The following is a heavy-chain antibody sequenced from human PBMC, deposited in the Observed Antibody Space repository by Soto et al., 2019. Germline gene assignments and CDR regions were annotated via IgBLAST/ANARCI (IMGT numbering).Heavy chain of an antibody. V-gene: IGHV1-69*08. CDR1: GGTFSSYT. Sequence: QVQLVQSGAEVKKPGSSVKVSCKASGGTFSSYTISWVRQAPGQGLEWMGRIIPILGIANYAQKFQGRVTITADKSTSTAYMELSSLRSEDTAVYYCARDDGTYYYDSSGYYYNRFFDSWGQGTLVTVSS. D-gene: IGHD3-22*01. CDR3: ARDDGTYYYDSSGYYYNRFFDS. CDR2: IIPILGIA. J-gene: IGHJ4*02.